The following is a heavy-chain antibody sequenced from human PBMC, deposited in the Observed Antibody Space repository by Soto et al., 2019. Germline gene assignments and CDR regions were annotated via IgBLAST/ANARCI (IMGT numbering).Heavy chain of an antibody. J-gene: IGHJ6*02. Sequence: GGSLRLSCAASGFTFSSYAMHWVRQAPGKGLERVAVISYDGSNKYYADSVKGRFTISRDNPKNTLYLQMNSLRAEDTAVYYCARESSSWGHYYYGMDVWGQGTTVTVSS. CDR2: ISYDGSNK. CDR3: ARESSSWGHYYYGMDV. CDR1: GFTFSSYA. V-gene: IGHV3-30-3*01. D-gene: IGHD6-13*01.